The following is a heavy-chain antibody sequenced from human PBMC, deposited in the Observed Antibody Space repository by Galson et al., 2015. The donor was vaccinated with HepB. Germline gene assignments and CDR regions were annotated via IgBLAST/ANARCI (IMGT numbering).Heavy chain of an antibody. CDR1: GYTLTSYW. J-gene: IGHJ6*02. Sequence: QSGAEVKKPGESLKISCKASGYTLTSYWIGWVRQMPGKGLEWMGIIYPGDSDTRYSPSFQGQVTISADKSITTAYLQWSRLKASDTAMYYCARNELKWGGFPYYGMDVWGQGTTVTVSS. D-gene: IGHD2-15*01. CDR3: ARNELKWGGFPYYGMDV. CDR2: IYPGDSDT. V-gene: IGHV5-51*01.